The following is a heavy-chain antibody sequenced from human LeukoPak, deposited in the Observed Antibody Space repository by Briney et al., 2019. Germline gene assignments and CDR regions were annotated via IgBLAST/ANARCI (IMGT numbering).Heavy chain of an antibody. J-gene: IGHJ5*02. CDR2: IYYSGST. Sequence: SETLSLTCTVSGGSISSSSYYWGWIRQPPGKGLEWIGSIYYSGSTYYNPSLKSRVTISVDTSKNQFSLKLSSVTAADTAVYYCARPGVGSSSWYWFDPWGQGTLATVSS. V-gene: IGHV4-39*01. D-gene: IGHD6-13*01. CDR1: GGSISSSSYY. CDR3: ARPGVGSSSWYWFDP.